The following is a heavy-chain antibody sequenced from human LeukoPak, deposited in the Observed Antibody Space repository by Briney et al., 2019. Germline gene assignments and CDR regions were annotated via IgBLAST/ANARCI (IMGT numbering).Heavy chain of an antibody. D-gene: IGHD3-3*01. CDR3: ARGGGRPYYDFWSGYRDYYYYMDV. J-gene: IGHJ6*03. Sequence: ASVKVSCKASGGTFSSYAISWVRQAPGQGLEWMGGIIPIFGIANYAQKFQGRVTITADESTSTAYMELSSLRSEDTAVYYCARGGGRPYYDFWSGYRDYYYYMDVWGKGTTVTVSS. CDR2: IIPIFGIA. V-gene: IGHV1-69*13. CDR1: GGTFSSYA.